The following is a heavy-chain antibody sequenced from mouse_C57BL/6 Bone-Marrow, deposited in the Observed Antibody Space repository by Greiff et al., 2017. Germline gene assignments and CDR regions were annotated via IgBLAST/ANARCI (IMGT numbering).Heavy chain of an antibody. D-gene: IGHD2-13*01. CDR3: ARKVTYYAMDY. CDR2: IYPSDSET. CDR1: GYTFTSYW. Sequence: QVQLQQPGAELVRPGSSVKLSCKASGYTFTSYWMDWVKQRPGQGLEWIGNIYPSDSETHYNQKFKDKATLTVDKSSSTAYMQLSSLKSEDSAVYYCARKVTYYAMDYWGQGTSVTVSS. J-gene: IGHJ4*01. V-gene: IGHV1-61*01.